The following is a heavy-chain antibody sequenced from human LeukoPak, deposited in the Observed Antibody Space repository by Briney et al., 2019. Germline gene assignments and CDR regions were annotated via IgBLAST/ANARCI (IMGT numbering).Heavy chain of an antibody. CDR2: IYYSGST. CDR1: GGSISSYY. J-gene: IGHJ5*02. Sequence: PSETLSLTCTVSGGSISSYYWSWIRQPPGKGLEWIGHIYYSGSTNYNPSLKSRVTISVDTSKNQFSLKLSSVTAADTAVYYCARGISSSWYWFDPWGQGTLVTVSS. CDR3: ARGISSSWYWFDP. V-gene: IGHV4-59*01. D-gene: IGHD6-13*01.